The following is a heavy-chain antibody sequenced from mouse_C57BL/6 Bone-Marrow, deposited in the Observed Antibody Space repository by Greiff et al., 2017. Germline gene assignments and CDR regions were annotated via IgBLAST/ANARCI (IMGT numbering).Heavy chain of an antibody. CDR3: ARNYYGSSYPSY. J-gene: IGHJ3*01. D-gene: IGHD1-1*01. CDR1: GFSLTSYA. V-gene: IGHV2-9-1*01. CDR2: IWTGGGT. Sequence: VKLMESGSGLVAPSQSLSITCTVSGFSLTSYAISWVRQPPGKGLEWLGVIWTGGGTNYNSALKSRLSISKDNSKSQVFLKMNSLQTDDTARYYCARNYYGSSYPSYWGQGTLVTVSA.